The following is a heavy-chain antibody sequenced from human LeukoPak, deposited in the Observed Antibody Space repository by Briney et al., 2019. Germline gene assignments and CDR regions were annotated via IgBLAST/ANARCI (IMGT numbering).Heavy chain of an antibody. CDR2: ISGSGGST. Sequence: GGSLRLSCAASGFTFSSYAMGWVRQAPGKGLEWVSAISGSGGSTFYADSVKGRFTISRDNSKNTLYLQMNSLRAEDTAVYYCAKGLCSTSCYSVPDHVWGQGTTVTVSS. CDR3: AKGLCSTSCYSVPDHV. V-gene: IGHV3-23*01. CDR1: GFTFSSYA. J-gene: IGHJ6*02. D-gene: IGHD2-2*01.